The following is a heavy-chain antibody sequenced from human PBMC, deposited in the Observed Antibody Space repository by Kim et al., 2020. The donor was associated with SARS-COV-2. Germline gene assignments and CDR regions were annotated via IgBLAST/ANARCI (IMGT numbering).Heavy chain of an antibody. CDR3: ARVDVDVVVPAAMGIRYYYYGMDV. J-gene: IGHJ6*02. Sequence: SETLSLTCAVSGGSISSSNWWSWVRQPPGKGLEWIGEIYHSGSTNYNPSLKSRVTISVDKSKNQFSLKLSSVTAADTAVYYCARVDVDVVVPAAMGIRYYYYGMDVWGQGTTVTVSS. CDR2: IYHSGST. D-gene: IGHD2-2*01. V-gene: IGHV4-4*02. CDR1: GGSISSSNW.